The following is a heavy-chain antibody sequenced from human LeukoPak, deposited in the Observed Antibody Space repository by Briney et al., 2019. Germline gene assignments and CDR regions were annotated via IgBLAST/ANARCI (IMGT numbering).Heavy chain of an antibody. CDR1: GYTFTSYD. Sequence: ASVKVSCKASGYTFTSYDINWVRQATGQGLEWMGWMNPNSGNTGYVQKFQGRVTMTRNTSISTAYMELSSLRSEDTAVYYCARDQPDYYYYYMDVWAKGPRSPSP. V-gene: IGHV1-8*01. J-gene: IGHJ6*03. CDR3: ARDQPDYYYYYMDV. CDR2: MNPNSGNT.